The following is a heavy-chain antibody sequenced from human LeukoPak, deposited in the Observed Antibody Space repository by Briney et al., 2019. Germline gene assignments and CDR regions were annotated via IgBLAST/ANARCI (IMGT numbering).Heavy chain of an antibody. Sequence: PSETLSLTCTVSGGSISSYYWSWIRQPAGKGLEWIGRIYTSGSTNYNPSLKSRVTMSVDTSKNQFSLKLSSVTAADTAVYYRARDPRCSGGSCYSGYYYYGMDVWGQGTTVTVSS. CDR2: IYTSGST. J-gene: IGHJ6*02. CDR3: ARDPRCSGGSCYSGYYYYGMDV. V-gene: IGHV4-4*07. CDR1: GGSISSYY. D-gene: IGHD2-15*01.